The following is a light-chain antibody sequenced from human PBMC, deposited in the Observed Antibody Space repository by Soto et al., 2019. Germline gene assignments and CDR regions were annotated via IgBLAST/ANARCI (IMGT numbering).Light chain of an antibody. V-gene: IGLV3-21*04. CDR2: YDN. CDR3: QVWDGSDDPVQV. Sequence: SYELTQSPSVSVAPGKTAKITCGGINIGSKSVHWYQQKPGQAPILVMYYDNDRPSGIPERFSGSNSDNTATLTISRVEAGDEADYYCQVWDGSDDPVQVFGGGTKVTVL. CDR1: NIGSKS. J-gene: IGLJ3*02.